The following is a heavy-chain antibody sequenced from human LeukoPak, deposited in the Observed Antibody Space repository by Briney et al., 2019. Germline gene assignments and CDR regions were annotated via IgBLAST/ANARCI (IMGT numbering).Heavy chain of an antibody. CDR1: GFTVRSNY. CDR2: ISGSGGST. V-gene: IGHV3-23*01. Sequence: GGSLRLSCVASGFTVRSNYMSWVRQAPGKGLEWVSAISGSGGSTYYADSVKGRFTISRDNSKNTLYLQMNSLRAEDTAVYYCAKGLRFGRGPPNFDYWGQGTLVTVSS. D-gene: IGHD3-10*01. CDR3: AKGLRFGRGPPNFDY. J-gene: IGHJ4*02.